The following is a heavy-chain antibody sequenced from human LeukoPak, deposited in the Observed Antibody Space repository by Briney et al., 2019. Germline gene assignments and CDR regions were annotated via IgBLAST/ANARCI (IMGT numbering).Heavy chain of an antibody. D-gene: IGHD3-22*01. V-gene: IGHV4-34*01. CDR1: GGTFSGYY. CDR3: ARGVDYYDSSGYYLGRGPYYYYGMDV. Sequence: SETLSLTCAVYGGTFSGYYWSWIRQPPGKGLEWIGEINHSGSTKYNPSLKSQVTISVDTSKNQFSLKLSSVTAADTAVYYCARGVDYYDSSGYYLGRGPYYYYGMDVWGQGTTVTVSS. CDR2: INHSGST. J-gene: IGHJ6*02.